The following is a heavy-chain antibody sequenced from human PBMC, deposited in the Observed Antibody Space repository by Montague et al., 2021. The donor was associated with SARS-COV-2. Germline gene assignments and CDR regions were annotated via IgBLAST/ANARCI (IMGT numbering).Heavy chain of an antibody. CDR1: GDSISSGRYH. CDR2: IYITGAT. Sequence: TLSLTCTVSGDSISSGRYHWSWVRQPAGKGLEFIGRIYITGATNYNPFLKRRVAISVDTSKNQFSLKLTSVTAADTAVYHCAREQVMWWFDPWGQGTLVTVSS. V-gene: IGHV4-61*02. J-gene: IGHJ5*02. CDR3: AREQVMWWFDP. D-gene: IGHD2-21*01.